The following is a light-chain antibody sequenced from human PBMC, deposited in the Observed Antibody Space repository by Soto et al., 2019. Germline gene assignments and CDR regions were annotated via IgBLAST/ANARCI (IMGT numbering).Light chain of an antibody. V-gene: IGKV3-20*01. CDR2: GAS. J-gene: IGKJ1*01. CDR3: QQYGSSPWT. CDR1: QSDSSSY. Sequence: EIVLTQSPGTLSLSPGERATLSCRASQSDSSSYLAWYQQKPGQAPRLLIYGASSRATGIPDRFSGSESGTDFTLTISRLEPEDFVVYYCQQYGSSPWTFGQGTKVDIK.